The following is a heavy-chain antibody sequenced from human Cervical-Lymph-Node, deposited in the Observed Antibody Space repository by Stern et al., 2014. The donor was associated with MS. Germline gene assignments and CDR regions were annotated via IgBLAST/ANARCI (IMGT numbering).Heavy chain of an antibody. V-gene: IGHV1-24*01. CDR3: ATHRGRVTYYYGMDV. CDR2: FDPEHGET. Sequence: VHLVESGAEVKKPGASVKVSCKVSGYTLSEISMHWVRQAPGKGLEWMGGFDPEHGETRYAQKFQGRVTMAEDRSTDTAYMELSSLRSEDTAVYYCATHRGRVTYYYGMDVGGQGTTVTVSS. CDR1: GYTLSEIS. D-gene: IGHD2-21*02. J-gene: IGHJ6*02.